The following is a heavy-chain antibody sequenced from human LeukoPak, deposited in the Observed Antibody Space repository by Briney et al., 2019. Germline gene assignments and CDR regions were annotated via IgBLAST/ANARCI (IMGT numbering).Heavy chain of an antibody. CDR2: IKGKTDGAAA. Sequence: GGSLRLSCAASGFTFSSYAMSGVRQAPGKGLEWVGRIKGKTDGAAADYAAPVKGSFSISTDDSRDTLYLQMRGLKTEDTVVYYCITEHNWGHGTLVTVSS. V-gene: IGHV3-15*01. CDR1: GFTFSSYA. CDR3: ITEHN. D-gene: IGHD2-21*01. J-gene: IGHJ4*01.